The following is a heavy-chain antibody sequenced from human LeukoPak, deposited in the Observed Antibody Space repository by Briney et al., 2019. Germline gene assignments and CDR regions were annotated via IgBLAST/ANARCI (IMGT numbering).Heavy chain of an antibody. Sequence: SETLSLTCTVSGGSISSSSYYWGWIRQPPGKGLEWIGSIYYSGSTYYNPSLKSRVTISVDTSKNQFSLKLSSVTAADTAVYYCARGSPITMIVVWGYDYWGQGTLVTVSS. CDR1: GGSISSSSYY. J-gene: IGHJ4*02. D-gene: IGHD3-22*01. CDR2: IYYSGST. V-gene: IGHV4-39*01. CDR3: ARGSPITMIVVWGYDY.